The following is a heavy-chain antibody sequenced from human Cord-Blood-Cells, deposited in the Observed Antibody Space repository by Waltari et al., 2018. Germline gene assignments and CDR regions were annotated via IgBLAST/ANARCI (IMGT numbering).Heavy chain of an antibody. Sequence: QVQLVESGGGVVQPGRSLRLSCAASGFTFSSYAMHWVRQAPGKGLEWVAVISYDGSNKYDADSVKGRFTISRDNSKITLYLQMNSLRAEDTAVYYCAREGLGEDWYFDLWGRGTLVTVSS. CDR3: AREGLGEDWYFDL. CDR2: ISYDGSNK. CDR1: GFTFSSYA. J-gene: IGHJ2*01. D-gene: IGHD3-16*01. V-gene: IGHV3-30-3*01.